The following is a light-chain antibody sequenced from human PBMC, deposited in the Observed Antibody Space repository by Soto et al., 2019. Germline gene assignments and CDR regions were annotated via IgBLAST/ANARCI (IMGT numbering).Light chain of an antibody. CDR1: SSDVGSYNL. CDR2: EGS. J-gene: IGLJ1*01. Sequence: QSALTQPASVSGSPGQSITISCTGTSSDVGSYNLVSWYQQHPGKAPKLMIYEGSKRPSGVSNRFSGSKSGNTASLTISGLQAEDEADYYCCSYAGSRHVFGPGTKVTVL. V-gene: IGLV2-23*01. CDR3: CSYAGSRHV.